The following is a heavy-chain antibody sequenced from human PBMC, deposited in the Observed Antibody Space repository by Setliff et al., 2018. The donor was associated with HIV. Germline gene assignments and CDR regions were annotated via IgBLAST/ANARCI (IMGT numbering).Heavy chain of an antibody. CDR3: ARQAWHSGRNGYFVDY. CDR1: GYSISNGYY. D-gene: IGHD3-22*01. V-gene: IGHV4-38-2*02. Sequence: SETLSLTCSVSGYSISNGYYWGWFRQSPGKGPEWIATIYQTGSIYYNPSLQNRVTLLLDMSKNQFSLKLSSATAADTAVYYCARQAWHSGRNGYFVDYWGQGMLVTVSS. CDR2: IYQTGSI. J-gene: IGHJ4*02.